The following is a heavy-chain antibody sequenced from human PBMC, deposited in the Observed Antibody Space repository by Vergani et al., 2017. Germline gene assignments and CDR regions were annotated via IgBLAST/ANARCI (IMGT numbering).Heavy chain of an antibody. Sequence: QVQLVQSGAEVKKPGASVKVSCKASGYTFTSYAMHWVRQAPGQRLEWMGWINAGNGNTKYSQKFQGRVTITRDTSASTAYMELSSLRSEGTAVYYCARVGAVAGPYYFNYWGQGTLVTVSS. CDR2: INAGNGNT. D-gene: IGHD6-19*01. J-gene: IGHJ4*02. CDR3: ARVGAVAGPYYFNY. V-gene: IGHV1-3*01. CDR1: GYTFTSYA.